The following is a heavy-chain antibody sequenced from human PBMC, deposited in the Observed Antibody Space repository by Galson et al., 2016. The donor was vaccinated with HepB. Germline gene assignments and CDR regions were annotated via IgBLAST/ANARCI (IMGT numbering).Heavy chain of an antibody. V-gene: IGHV3-21*01. CDR3: ARRALQVWSHLGGYFDK. CDR2: ISSSSSHI. CDR1: GFTFSTYS. J-gene: IGHJ4*02. Sequence: SLRLSCAASGFTFSTYSMSWVRQAPGKGLEWVSSISSSSSHIYYTDSVRGRFTISRDNTKNSLYLQMNSLRAEDTAVYYCARRALQVWSHLGGYFDKWGQGALVTVCS. D-gene: IGHD5-18*01.